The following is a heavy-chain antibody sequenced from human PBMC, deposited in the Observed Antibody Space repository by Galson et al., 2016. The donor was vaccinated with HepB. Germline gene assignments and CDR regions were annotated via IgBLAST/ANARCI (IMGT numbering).Heavy chain of an antibody. CDR1: GFSLSSRGVG. V-gene: IGHV2-5*02. CDR3: VHTDVVSLGGAWRGSYYFDS. J-gene: IGHJ4*02. CDR2: IYWDDDK. Sequence: PALVKPTQTLTLTCTFSGFSLSSRGVGVGWVRQPPGQALEWLAAIYWDDDKRYSPSLQRRLSITRDISKAQVVLKMTNVDPVDTATYYCVHTDVVSLGGAWRGSYYFDSWGQGTLVTVSS. D-gene: IGHD3-16*01.